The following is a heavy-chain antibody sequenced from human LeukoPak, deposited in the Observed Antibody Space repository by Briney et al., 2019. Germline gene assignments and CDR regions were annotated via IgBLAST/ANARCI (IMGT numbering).Heavy chain of an antibody. D-gene: IGHD3-10*01. CDR3: ATDYYGSGSYYKGEVDY. Sequence: PGGSLRLSCAASGFTFSSYGMHWVRQAPGKGLEWVAVIWYDGSNKYYADSVKGRFTISRDNSKNTLYLQMNSLRAEDTAVYYCATDYYGSGSYYKGEVDYWGQGTLVTVSS. V-gene: IGHV3-33*01. J-gene: IGHJ4*02. CDR2: IWYDGSNK. CDR1: GFTFSSYG.